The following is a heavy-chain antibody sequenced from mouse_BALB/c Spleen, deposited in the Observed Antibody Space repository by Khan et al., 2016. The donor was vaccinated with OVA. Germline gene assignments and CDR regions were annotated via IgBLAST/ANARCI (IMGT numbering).Heavy chain of an antibody. J-gene: IGHJ3*01. CDR3: ARSPYGNFAY. Sequence: EVQVVESGGGLVKPGGSLKLSCAASGFTFSTYAMSWVRQTPEKRLEWVATISSYGDYTYYPDNVTGRFTISRDNAKNTLYLQMSSLRSEDTAMYYCARSPYGNFAYWGQGTLVTVSA. V-gene: IGHV5-9-3*01. CDR2: ISSYGDYT. CDR1: GFTFSTYA. D-gene: IGHD2-1*01.